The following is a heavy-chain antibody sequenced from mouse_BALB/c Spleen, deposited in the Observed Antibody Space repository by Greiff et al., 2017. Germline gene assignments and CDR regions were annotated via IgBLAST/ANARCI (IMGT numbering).Heavy chain of an antibody. CDR3: AKQTYYGNYPLFDY. CDR2: IWGGGST. Sequence: QVQLQQSGPGLVAPSQCLSITCTVSGFSLTDYGVSWIRQPPGKGLEWLGVIWGGGSTYYNSALKSRLSISKDNSKSQVFLKMNSLQTDDTAMYYCAKQTYYGNYPLFDYWGQGTTLTVSS. D-gene: IGHD2-10*01. CDR1: GFSLTDYG. V-gene: IGHV2-6-5*01. J-gene: IGHJ2*01.